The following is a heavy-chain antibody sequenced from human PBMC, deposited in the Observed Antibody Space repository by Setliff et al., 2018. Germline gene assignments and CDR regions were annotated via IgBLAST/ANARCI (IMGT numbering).Heavy chain of an antibody. CDR3: ARVSGWYYFDY. Sequence: ASVKVSCKASGYTFTGYYMHWVRQAPGPGLEWMGRINPNSGGTNYAQKFQGRVTMTRDTSISTAYMELRSLRSDDTAVYYCARVSGWYYFDYWGQGTLVTVSS. J-gene: IGHJ4*02. V-gene: IGHV1-2*06. D-gene: IGHD6-19*01. CDR2: INPNSGGT. CDR1: GYTFTGYY.